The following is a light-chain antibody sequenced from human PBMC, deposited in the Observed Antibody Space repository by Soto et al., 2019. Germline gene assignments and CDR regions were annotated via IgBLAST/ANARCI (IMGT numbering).Light chain of an antibody. J-gene: IGKJ1*01. CDR1: QSVSTF. V-gene: IGKV3-11*01. CDR2: DAS. CDR3: QQRSHWPRT. Sequence: EIVLTQSPATLSLSPGERATLSCRASQSVSTFVAWYQQKPGQGPRPLIYDASNRATGIPARFSGSGSGTDFTLTVRSLEPEDGAVYYCQQRSHWPRTFGQGTKVEIK.